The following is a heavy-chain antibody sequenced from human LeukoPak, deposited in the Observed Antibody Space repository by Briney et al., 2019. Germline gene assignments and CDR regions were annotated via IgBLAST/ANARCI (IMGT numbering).Heavy chain of an antibody. CDR2: THTSGST. D-gene: IGHD3-10*01. Sequence: SETLSLTCTFSGGSITSYYWSWIRQPAGKGLEWIGRTHTSGSTNYNPSLKSRVTISVDTSKNQFSLKLSSVTAADTAVYYCARAYYGSGNNWFDPWGQGTLVTVS. J-gene: IGHJ5*02. V-gene: IGHV4-4*07. CDR3: ARAYYGSGNNWFDP. CDR1: GGSITSYY.